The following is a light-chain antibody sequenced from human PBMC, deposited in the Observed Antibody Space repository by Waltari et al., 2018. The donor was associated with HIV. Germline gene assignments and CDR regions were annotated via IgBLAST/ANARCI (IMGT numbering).Light chain of an antibody. CDR2: DVS. V-gene: IGLV2-14*01. CDR3: TSYISSSTPV. CDR1: SSDLTYYNS. J-gene: IGLJ3*02. Sequence: QSALTQPASVSGSPGQSITISCTGTSSDLTYYNSVSWYQHHPGKAPKVIIYDVSNRPSVVSHRFSGSKSGHTASLTIAGLQAEDEADYFCTSYISSSTPVFGGGTKLTVL.